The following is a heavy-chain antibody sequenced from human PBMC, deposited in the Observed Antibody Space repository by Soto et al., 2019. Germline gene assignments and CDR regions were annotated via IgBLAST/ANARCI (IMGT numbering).Heavy chain of an antibody. J-gene: IGHJ4*02. V-gene: IGHV3-21*01. D-gene: IGHD3-22*01. CDR3: AREYQPYDSTGYLDY. Sequence: PGGSLRLSCAASGFTFSSYSMNWVRQAPGKGLEWVSSISSDSNYMYYGDSVKGRFTISRDNAKNSLYLQINSLRAEDTAVYYCAREYQPYDSTGYLDYWGQGTLVTVSS. CDR1: GFTFSSYS. CDR2: ISSDSNYM.